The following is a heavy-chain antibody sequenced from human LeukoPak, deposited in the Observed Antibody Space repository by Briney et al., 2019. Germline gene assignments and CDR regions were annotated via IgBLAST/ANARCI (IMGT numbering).Heavy chain of an antibody. J-gene: IGHJ6*03. Sequence: ASVKVSCKASGYTFTSYYMHWVRQAPGQGLEWMGWINPNSGGTNYAQKFQGRVTMTRDTSISTAYMELSRLRSDDTAVYYCARGRTVYYYMDVWGKGTTVTVSS. CDR3: ARGRTVYYYMDV. D-gene: IGHD4-17*01. V-gene: IGHV1-2*02. CDR2: INPNSGGT. CDR1: GYTFTSYY.